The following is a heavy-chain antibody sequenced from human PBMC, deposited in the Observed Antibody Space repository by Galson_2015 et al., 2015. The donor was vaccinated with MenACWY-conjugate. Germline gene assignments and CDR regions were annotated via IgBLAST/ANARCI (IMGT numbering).Heavy chain of an antibody. CDR1: GCSISSHY. V-gene: IGHV4-59*08. J-gene: IGHJ4*02. Sequence: ATLSLTCTVSGCSISSHYWSWFRQPPGKGLEWIAYIRDTGGLKDNPSLKSRVTMSADKSNNQFSLRLISVTAADTAVYYCARIPTWGSSFGSSDYWGQGTLVAVSS. D-gene: IGHD5-18*01. CDR2: IRDTGGL. CDR3: ARIPTWGSSFGSSDY.